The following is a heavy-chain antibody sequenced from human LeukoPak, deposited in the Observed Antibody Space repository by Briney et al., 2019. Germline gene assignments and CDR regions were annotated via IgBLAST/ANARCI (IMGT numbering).Heavy chain of an antibody. D-gene: IGHD6-13*01. CDR3: ARGGIAAAGTDY. CDR2: INPNSGGT. J-gene: IGHJ4*02. V-gene: IGHV1-2*02. Sequence: ASVKVSCKASGCTFTGYYMLWVRQAPGQGREGMGWINPNSGGTNYAQKFQGRVTMTRDASISTAYMGLSRLRSDDTAVYYCARGGIAAAGTDYWGQGTLVTVSS. CDR1: GCTFTGYY.